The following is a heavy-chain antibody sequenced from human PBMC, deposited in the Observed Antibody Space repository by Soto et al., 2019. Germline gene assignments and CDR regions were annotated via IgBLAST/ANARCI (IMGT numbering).Heavy chain of an antibody. J-gene: IGHJ4*02. D-gene: IGHD6-19*01. CDR3: ARDRSRGNIAVAAVFDY. Sequence: HPGGSLRLSCAASGFTFSSYGMHWVRQAPGKGLEWVAVIWCDGSNKYYADSVKGRFTISRDNSKNTLYLQMNSLRAEDTAVYYCARDRSRGNIAVAAVFDYWGQGTLVTVSS. V-gene: IGHV3-33*01. CDR1: GFTFSSYG. CDR2: IWCDGSNK.